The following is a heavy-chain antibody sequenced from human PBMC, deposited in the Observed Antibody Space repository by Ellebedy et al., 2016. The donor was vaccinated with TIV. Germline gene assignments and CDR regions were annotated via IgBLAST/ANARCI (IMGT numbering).Heavy chain of an antibody. V-gene: IGHV1-18*01. CDR3: ARDHDGDYVLDY. Sequence: ASVKVSCKASGGTFSSYAISWVLQAPGQGLEWMGWISAYNGNTNYAQKLQGRVTMTTDTSTSTAYMELRSLRSDDTAVYYCARDHDGDYVLDYWGQGTLVTVSS. CDR1: GGTFSSYA. J-gene: IGHJ4*02. D-gene: IGHD3-16*01. CDR2: ISAYNGNT.